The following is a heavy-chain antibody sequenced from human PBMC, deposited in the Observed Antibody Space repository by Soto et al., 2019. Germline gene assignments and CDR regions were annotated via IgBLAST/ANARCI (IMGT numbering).Heavy chain of an antibody. V-gene: IGHV4-39*01. Sequence: PSETLSLTCTVSGGSIGSSSYYWGWIRQPPGKGLEWIGSIYYSGSTYYNPSLKSRATISVDTSKNQFSLKLSSVTAADTAVYYCARPLPLAYSSGWYWFDPWGQGTLVTVSS. J-gene: IGHJ5*02. CDR3: ARPLPLAYSSGWYWFDP. CDR2: IYYSGST. D-gene: IGHD6-19*01. CDR1: GGSIGSSSYY.